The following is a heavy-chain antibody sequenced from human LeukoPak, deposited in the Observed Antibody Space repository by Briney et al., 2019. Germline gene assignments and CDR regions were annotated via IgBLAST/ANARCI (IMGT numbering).Heavy chain of an antibody. D-gene: IGHD3-10*01. V-gene: IGHV3-23*01. J-gene: IGHJ4*02. Sequence: GGSLRLSCAASGLTFSTYAMSWVRQAPGKGLEWVSAISGSGDSTFYADSVKGRFTVSRDNSKNTLYLQMDSLRAEDTAVYYCAKRGGYETMAAFDYWGQGTLVTVSS. CDR1: GLTFSTYA. CDR2: ISGSGDST. CDR3: AKRGGYETMAAFDY.